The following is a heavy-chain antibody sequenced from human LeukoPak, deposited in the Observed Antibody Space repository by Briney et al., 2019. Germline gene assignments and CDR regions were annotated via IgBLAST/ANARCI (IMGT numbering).Heavy chain of an antibody. CDR3: AKDPYSSGWYPHYYYMDV. D-gene: IGHD6-19*01. V-gene: IGHV3-33*06. J-gene: IGHJ6*03. CDR1: GFTFSGYG. CDR2: IWYDGSNK. Sequence: PGGSLRLSCAASGFTFSGYGMHWVRQAPGKGLEWVAVIWYDGSNKYYADSVKGRFTVSRDNSKNTLYLQMNSLRAEDTAVYYCAKDPYSSGWYPHYYYMDVWGTRTTVTVSS.